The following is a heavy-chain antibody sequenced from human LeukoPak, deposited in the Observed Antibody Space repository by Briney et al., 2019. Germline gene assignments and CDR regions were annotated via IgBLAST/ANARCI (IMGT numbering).Heavy chain of an antibody. CDR1: GYTFTSYY. J-gene: IGHJ3*02. CDR2: IKPSGGST. V-gene: IGHV1-46*01. CDR3: ASTYYDFWSGYVLAGYDAFDI. D-gene: IGHD3-3*01. Sequence: ASVKVSCKASGYTFTSYYMHWVRQAPGRGLEWMGIIKPSGGSTSYAQKFQGRVTMTRDTSTSTVYMELSSLRSEDTAVYYCASTYYDFWSGYVLAGYDAFDIWGQGTMVTVSS.